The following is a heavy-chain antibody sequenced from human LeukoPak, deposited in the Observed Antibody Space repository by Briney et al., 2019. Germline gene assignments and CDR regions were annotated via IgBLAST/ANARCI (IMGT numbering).Heavy chain of an antibody. CDR3: ARAGEAARYDAFDI. D-gene: IGHD6-6*01. CDR1: GYTFTGYY. CDR2: INPNSGGT. J-gene: IGHJ3*02. Sequence: GASVKVSCKASGYTFTGYYMHWVRQAPRQGLEWMGWINPNSGGTNYAQKFQGRATMTRDTSISTAYMELSRLRSDDTAVYYCARAGEAARYDAFDIWGQGTMVTVSS. V-gene: IGHV1-2*02.